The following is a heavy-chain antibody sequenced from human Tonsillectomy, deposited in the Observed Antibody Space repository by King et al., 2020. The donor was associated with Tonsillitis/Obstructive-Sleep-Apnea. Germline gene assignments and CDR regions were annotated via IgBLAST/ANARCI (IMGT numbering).Heavy chain of an antibody. J-gene: IGHJ3*02. D-gene: IGHD1-26*01. Sequence: VQLVESGGGLVKPGGSLRLSCAASGFTFSDYYMSWIRQAPGKGLEWVSYISSSSSYTNYADSVKGRFTISRDNAKNSLYLQMNSLRAEDTAVYYCARDTSGSYYVFDIWGRGTMVTVSS. CDR1: GFTFSDYY. V-gene: IGHV3-11*05. CDR2: ISSSSSYT. CDR3: ARDTSGSYYVFDI.